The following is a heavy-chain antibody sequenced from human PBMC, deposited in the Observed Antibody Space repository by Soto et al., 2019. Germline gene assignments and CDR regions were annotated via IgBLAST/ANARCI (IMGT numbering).Heavy chain of an antibody. J-gene: IGHJ6*02. D-gene: IGHD6-13*01. Sequence: SETLSLTCTVSGGSISSSSYYWGWIRQPPGKGLEWIGSIYYSGSTYYNPSLKSRVTISVDTSKNQFSLKLSSVTAADTAVYYCARHDGGYRIYYYYGMDVWGQGTTVTVSS. V-gene: IGHV4-39*01. CDR1: GGSISSSSYY. CDR3: ARHDGGYRIYYYYGMDV. CDR2: IYYSGST.